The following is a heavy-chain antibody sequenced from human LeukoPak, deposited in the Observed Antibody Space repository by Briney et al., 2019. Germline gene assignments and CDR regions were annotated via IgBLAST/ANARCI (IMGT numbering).Heavy chain of an antibody. CDR1: GGSISSYY. CDR3: ARHGVYSSSWYSAFDY. V-gene: IGHV4-59*08. Sequence: SETLSLTCTVSGGSISSYYWSWIRQPPGKGLEWIGYIYYSGSTNYNPSLKSRVTISVDTSKNQFSLKLSSVTAADTAVYYCARHGVYSSSWYSAFDYWGQGALVTVSS. J-gene: IGHJ4*02. D-gene: IGHD6-13*01. CDR2: IYYSGST.